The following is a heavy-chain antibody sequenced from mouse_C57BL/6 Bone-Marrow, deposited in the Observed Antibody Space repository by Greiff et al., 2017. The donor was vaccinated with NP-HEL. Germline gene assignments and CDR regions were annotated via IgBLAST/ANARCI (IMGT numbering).Heavy chain of an antibody. CDR2: INPGSGGT. J-gene: IGHJ3*01. CDR1: GYAFTNYL. D-gene: IGHD1-1*01. V-gene: IGHV1-54*01. CDR3: ARNYYGSSGFAY. Sequence: VQLVESGAELVRPGTSVKVSCKASGYAFTNYLIEWVKQRPGQGLEWIGVINPGSGGTNYNEKFKGKATLTADKSSSTAYMQLSSLTSEDSAVYFCARNYYGSSGFAYWGQGTLVTVSA.